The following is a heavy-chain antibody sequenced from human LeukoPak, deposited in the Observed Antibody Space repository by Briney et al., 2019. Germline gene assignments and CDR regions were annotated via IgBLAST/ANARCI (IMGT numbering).Heavy chain of an antibody. V-gene: IGHV4-38-2*01. J-gene: IGHJ4*02. Sequence: SETLSLTCAVSGYSISSGYYWGWIRQPPGKGLEWIGSIYHSGSTYYNPSLKSRVPISVDTSKNQFSLKLSSVTAADTAVYYCARRPHYSGYVSSGYSYYFDYWGQGTLVTVSS. CDR1: GYSISSGYY. D-gene: IGHD3-22*01. CDR3: ARRPHYSGYVSSGYSYYFDY. CDR2: IYHSGST.